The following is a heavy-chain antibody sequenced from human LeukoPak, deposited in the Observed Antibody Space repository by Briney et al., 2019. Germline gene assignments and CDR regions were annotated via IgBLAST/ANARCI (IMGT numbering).Heavy chain of an antibody. CDR3: AKDPLRGYYFDY. Sequence: SETLSLTCTVSGGSISSGGYYWSWIRQHPGKGLEWIGYIYYSGSTYYNPSLKSRVTISVDTSKNQFSLKLSSVTAADTAVYYCAKDPLRGYYFDYWGQGTLVTVSS. J-gene: IGHJ4*02. CDR1: GGSISSGGYY. D-gene: IGHD3-16*01. V-gene: IGHV4-31*03. CDR2: IYYSGST.